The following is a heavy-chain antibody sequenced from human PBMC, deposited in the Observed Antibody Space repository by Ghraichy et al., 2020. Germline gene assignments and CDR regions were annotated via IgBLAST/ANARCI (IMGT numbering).Heavy chain of an antibody. V-gene: IGHV4-59*01. D-gene: IGHD1-26*01. CDR1: GGSISSYY. CDR3: ARGLNSGHYYYYYMDC. Sequence: SETLSLTCTVSGGSISSYYWNWIRQPPGRGLEWIGYIYYNGNTNYNPSLTIRVPISKDTSNNQFPLRLSSVTAADTAVYYCARGLNSGHYYYYYMDCWGKGTTVTVSS. J-gene: IGHJ6*03. CDR2: IYYNGNT.